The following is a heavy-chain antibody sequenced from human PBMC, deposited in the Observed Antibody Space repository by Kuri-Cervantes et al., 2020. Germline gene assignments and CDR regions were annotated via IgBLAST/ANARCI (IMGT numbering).Heavy chain of an antibody. D-gene: IGHD3/OR15-3a*01. V-gene: IGHV4-30-4*08. Sequence: SETLSLTCSVSGGSISVSGGSISGPNYYWGWIRQPPGKGLEWIGYIYYSGSTYYNPSLKRRLTISVDTSKNQFSLKLYSVTAADTAVYFCARDRTGYWDLDYWGQGILVTVSS. CDR1: GGSISVSGGSISGPNYY. CDR3: ARDRTGYWDLDY. J-gene: IGHJ4*02. CDR2: IYYSGST.